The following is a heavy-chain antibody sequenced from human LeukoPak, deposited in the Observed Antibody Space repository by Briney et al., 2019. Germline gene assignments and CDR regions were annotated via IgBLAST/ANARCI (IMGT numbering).Heavy chain of an antibody. D-gene: IGHD3-22*01. J-gene: IGHJ6*02. Sequence: PGGSLRLSCAASGFTFSSYGMHWVRQAPAKGLEWVAVIWHDGSTKHYADSVKGRFTTSRDNLKNTLYLEMNSLRAEDTAVYHCAKAYDSPYYYYGMDVWGQGTTVTVSS. CDR3: AKAYDSPYYYYGMDV. CDR2: IWHDGSTK. V-gene: IGHV3-33*06. CDR1: GFTFSSYG.